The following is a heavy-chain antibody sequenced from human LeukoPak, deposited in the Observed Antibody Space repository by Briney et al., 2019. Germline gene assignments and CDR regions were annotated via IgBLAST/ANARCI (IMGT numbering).Heavy chain of an antibody. D-gene: IGHD3-9*01. J-gene: IGHJ6*02. CDR1: GYTFTGYY. Sequence: ASVKVSCKASGYTFTGYYMHWVRQAPGQGLEWMGRIDPNSDGTNYAQKFQGRVTMTRDTSISTAYLELSRLRSDDTAVYYCARDPSTYYDIWYYYYGMDVWGQGTTVTVSS. V-gene: IGHV1-2*06. CDR2: IDPNSDGT. CDR3: ARDPSTYYDIWYYYYGMDV.